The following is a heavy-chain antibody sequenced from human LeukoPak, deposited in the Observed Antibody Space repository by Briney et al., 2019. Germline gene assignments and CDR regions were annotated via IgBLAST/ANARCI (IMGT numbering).Heavy chain of an antibody. J-gene: IGHJ4*02. CDR3: ARGHCGGDCYSD. CDR1: GFTFSSYF. V-gene: IGHV3-21*01. Sequence: PGGSLRLSCAASGFTFSSYFMNWVRQAPGKGLEWVSAISSTSSYIYYADSVKGRFTISRDNAKNSLYLQMNSLRAEDTAAYYCARGHCGGDCYSDWGQGTLVTVSS. D-gene: IGHD2-21*02. CDR2: ISSTSSYI.